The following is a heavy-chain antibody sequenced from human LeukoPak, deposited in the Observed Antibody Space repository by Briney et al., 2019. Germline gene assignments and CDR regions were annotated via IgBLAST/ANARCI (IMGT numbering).Heavy chain of an antibody. CDR3: TRAGPYDFWSGYYTVSFAFDI. V-gene: IGHV3-23*01. D-gene: IGHD3-3*01. Sequence: GGSLRLSCAASGFTFSSYAMSWVRQAPGKGLEWVSAISGSGGSTYYADSVKGRFTISRDSSKNTLYLQMNSLKTEDTAVYYCTRAGPYDFWSGYYTVSFAFDIWGQGTMVTVSS. CDR1: GFTFSSYA. CDR2: ISGSGGST. J-gene: IGHJ3*02.